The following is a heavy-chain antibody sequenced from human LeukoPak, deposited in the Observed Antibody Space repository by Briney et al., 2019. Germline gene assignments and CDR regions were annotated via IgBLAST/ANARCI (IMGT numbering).Heavy chain of an antibody. V-gene: IGHV4-39*01. J-gene: IGHJ3*02. CDR1: GGSISSSSYY. Sequence: PSETLSLTCTVSGGSISSSSYYWGWIRQPPGKGLEWIGSIYYSGSTYYNPSLKSRVTISVDTSKNQFSLKLSSVTAADTAVYYCARHLASDIVVVSDAFDIWGQGTMVTISS. CDR2: IYYSGST. CDR3: ARHLASDIVVVSDAFDI. D-gene: IGHD2-21*01.